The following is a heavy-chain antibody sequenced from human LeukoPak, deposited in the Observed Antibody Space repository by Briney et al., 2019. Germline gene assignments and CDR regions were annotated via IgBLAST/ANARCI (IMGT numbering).Heavy chain of an antibody. V-gene: IGHV5-51*01. J-gene: IGHJ4*02. CDR2: IYPDDSDS. Sequence: GESLKISCKASGYSFDYYWIAWVRQMPGRGLEWMGIIYPDDSDSTYSPSFQGQVTISVDKSINTAYLQWSSLKASNTAIYYCARVGSVTNFGVVSYYFDYWGQGTLVTVSS. D-gene: IGHD3-3*01. CDR3: ARVGSVTNFGVVSYYFDY. CDR1: GYSFDYYW.